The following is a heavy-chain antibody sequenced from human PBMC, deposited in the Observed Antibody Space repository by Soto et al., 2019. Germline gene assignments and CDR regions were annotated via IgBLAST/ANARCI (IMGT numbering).Heavy chain of an antibody. J-gene: IGHJ4*02. V-gene: IGHV1-3*04. CDR2: INTDNGNT. D-gene: IGHD3-16*01. CDR3: ARSRVRGGYYFDY. CDR1: GYTCTTYA. Sequence: QVQVVQSGAEVKKPGASVTVSCKASGYTCTTYAIHWVRQAPRQSLEWMGGINTDNGNTYYSQKMQARVTITRDNSASTAYMELSRLRSEDTAVYYCARSRVRGGYYFDYWGQGALVTVSS.